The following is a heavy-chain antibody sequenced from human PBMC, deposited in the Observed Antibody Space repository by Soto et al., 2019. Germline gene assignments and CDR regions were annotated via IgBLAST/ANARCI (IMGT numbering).Heavy chain of an antibody. CDR3: ERHPERIAEIGWFDP. V-gene: IGHV3-48*01. CDR2: ISSSSSTI. J-gene: IGHJ5*02. D-gene: IGHD6-13*01. Sequence: EVQLVESGGGLVQPGGSLRLSCAASGFTFSSYSMNWVRQAPGKGLEWVSYISSSSSTIYYADSVKGRFTISRDNAKNSLYLPMNSLRAEETAVYYCERHPERIAEIGWFDPWGQGTLVTVSS. CDR1: GFTFSSYS.